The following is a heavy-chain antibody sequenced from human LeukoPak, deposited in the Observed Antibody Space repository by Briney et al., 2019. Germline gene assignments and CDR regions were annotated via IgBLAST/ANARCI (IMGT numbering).Heavy chain of an antibody. J-gene: IGHJ3*02. D-gene: IGHD6-19*01. CDR3: ARDRADSSGWYDAFDI. CDR1: GGTFSSYT. CDR2: IIPSLGIA. V-gene: IGHV1-69*04. Sequence: SVKVSCKASGGTFSSYTISWVRQAPGQGLEWMGRIIPSLGIANYAQKFQGRVTITADKSTSTAYMELSSLRSEDTAVYYCARDRADSSGWYDAFDIWGQGTMVTVSS.